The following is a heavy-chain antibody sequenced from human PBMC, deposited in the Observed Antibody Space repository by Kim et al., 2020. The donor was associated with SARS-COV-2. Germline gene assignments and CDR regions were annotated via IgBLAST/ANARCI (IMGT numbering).Heavy chain of an antibody. J-gene: IGHJ5*02. CDR2: IYSGGTT. D-gene: IGHD3-10*01. CDR3: ARFLELNWLDP. V-gene: IGHV3-66*01. Sequence: GGSLRLSCAASGFIVSDNYMCWVRQAPGKGLEWVSVIYSGGTTHYADSVKGRFTISRDKSKNTLYLQMNSLRAEDTAVYYCARFLELNWLDPWGQGTLVTVSS. CDR1: GFIVSDNY.